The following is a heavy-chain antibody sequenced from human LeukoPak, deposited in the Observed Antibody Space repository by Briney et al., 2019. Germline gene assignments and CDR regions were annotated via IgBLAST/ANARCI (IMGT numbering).Heavy chain of an antibody. D-gene: IGHD4/OR15-4a*01. CDR3: AREDDYGPGYFDL. CDR1: GFTFSSYS. Sequence: GGSLRLSCAASGFTFSSYSMNWIRQAPGKGLEWVSSISSSSSYIYYADSVKGRFTISRGNAKNSLYLQMNSLRAEDTAVYYCAREDDYGPGYFDLWGRGTLVTVSS. CDR2: ISSSSSYI. V-gene: IGHV3-21*01. J-gene: IGHJ2*01.